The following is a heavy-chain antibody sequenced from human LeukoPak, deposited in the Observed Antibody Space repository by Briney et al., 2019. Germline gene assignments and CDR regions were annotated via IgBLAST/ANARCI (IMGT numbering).Heavy chain of an antibody. V-gene: IGHV3-21*01. CDR3: ARDELKVKSFDP. Sequence: GGSLRLSCAASGFTFSTYSMNWVRQAPEKGLEWVSSISSSSSYIYYADSVKGRFIISRDNAKNSLYLQMNSLRAEDTAVYYCARDELKVKSFDPWGQETLVTVSS. J-gene: IGHJ5*02. D-gene: IGHD3-22*01. CDR1: GFTFSTYS. CDR2: ISSSSSYI.